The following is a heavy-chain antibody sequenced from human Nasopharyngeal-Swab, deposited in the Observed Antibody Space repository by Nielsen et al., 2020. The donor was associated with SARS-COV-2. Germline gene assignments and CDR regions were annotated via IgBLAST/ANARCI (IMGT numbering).Heavy chain of an antibody. V-gene: IGHV3-33*06. Sequence: VRQAPGKGLEWVAVIWYDGSNKYYADSVKGRFTISRDNSKNTLYLQMNSLRAEDTAVYYCAKDSLNILTGSGWFDPWGQGTQVTVSS. CDR3: AKDSLNILTGSGWFDP. D-gene: IGHD3-9*01. CDR2: IWYDGSNK. J-gene: IGHJ5*02.